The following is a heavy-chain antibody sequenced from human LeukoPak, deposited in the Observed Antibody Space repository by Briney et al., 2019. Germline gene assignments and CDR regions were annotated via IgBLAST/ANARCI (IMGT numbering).Heavy chain of an antibody. CDR2: IYSGGST. CDR3: AGELGGSFDY. J-gene: IGHJ4*02. D-gene: IGHD3-10*01. V-gene: IGHV3-53*01. CDR1: GFTFSTYS. Sequence: GGSLRLSCAASGFTFSTYSMNWVRQAPGKGLEWVSVIYSGGSTYYADSVKGRFTISRDNTKNTLYLQMNSLRAEDTAVYYCAGELGGSFDYWGQGTLVTVSS.